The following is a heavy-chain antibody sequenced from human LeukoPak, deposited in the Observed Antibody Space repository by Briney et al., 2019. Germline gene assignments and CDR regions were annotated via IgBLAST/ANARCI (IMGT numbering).Heavy chain of an antibody. V-gene: IGHV3-33*01. D-gene: IGHD3-22*01. CDR3: ARGRNSGFSLDY. Sequence: GGSLRLSCVAAGFSFNSYVMYWVRQAPGKGPEWVASIWYDGSDKFYADSVKGRFTISRDNSENTLHLQVNSLRAEDTAVYFCARGRNSGFSLDYWGQGTLVTVSS. J-gene: IGHJ4*02. CDR2: IWYDGSDK. CDR1: GFSFNSYV.